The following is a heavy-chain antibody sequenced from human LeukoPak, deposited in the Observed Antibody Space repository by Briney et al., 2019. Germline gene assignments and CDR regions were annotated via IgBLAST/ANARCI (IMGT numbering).Heavy chain of an antibody. J-gene: IGHJ4*02. CDR2: INPGGGST. V-gene: IGHV1-46*01. CDR1: GYTFSSYY. D-gene: IGHD3-16*01. CDR3: ARMEGGD. Sequence: ASVKISCKASGYTFSSYYMHWVRQAPGQGLEWMGIINPGGGSTMYAQKFQGRVTMTGDTSTSTVYMQMSSLRSEDTAVYYCARMEGGDWGQGTLVTVSS.